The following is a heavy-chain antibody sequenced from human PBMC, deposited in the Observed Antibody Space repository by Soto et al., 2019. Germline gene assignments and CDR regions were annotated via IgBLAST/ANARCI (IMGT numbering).Heavy chain of an antibody. J-gene: IGHJ4*02. CDR1: GFTFSSYA. Sequence: EVQLLESGGGLVQPGGSLRLSCAASGFTFSSYAMSWVRQAPGKGLEWVSAISGSGGSTYYADSGKGRFTISRDNSKNTLYLQMNSLRAEDTAVYYCAKDPGSSGWPDDDYWGQGTLVTVSS. D-gene: IGHD6-19*01. CDR3: AKDPGSSGWPDDDY. V-gene: IGHV3-23*01. CDR2: ISGSGGST.